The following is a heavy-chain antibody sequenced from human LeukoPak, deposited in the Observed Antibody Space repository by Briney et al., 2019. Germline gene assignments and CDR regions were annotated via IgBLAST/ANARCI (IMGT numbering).Heavy chain of an antibody. V-gene: IGHV4-61*02. Sequence: PSQALSLTCTVSGGSISSGSYYWSWIRQPAGKGLEWIGRIYTSGSTNYNPSLKSRVTISVDTSKNQFSLKLSSVTAADTAVYYCARETGGRDNYFDYWGQGTLVTVSS. CDR2: IYTSGST. D-gene: IGHD1-14*01. CDR1: GGSISSGSYY. CDR3: ARETGGRDNYFDY. J-gene: IGHJ4*02.